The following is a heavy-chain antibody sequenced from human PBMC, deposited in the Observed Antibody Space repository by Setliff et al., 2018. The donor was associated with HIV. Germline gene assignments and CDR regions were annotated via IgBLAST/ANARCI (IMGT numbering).Heavy chain of an antibody. Sequence: SETLSLTCTVSGGSISSSSYYWGWIRLPPGKGLEWIGSIYYSGSTFYNPSLKSRVSISLDMSKNLFSLNLTSVTAADTAVYYCARDLGYCSGGSCYWYYWGQGTLVTVSS. CDR2: IYYSGST. J-gene: IGHJ4*02. D-gene: IGHD2-15*01. CDR3: ARDLGYCSGGSCYWYY. V-gene: IGHV4-39*07. CDR1: GGSISSSSYY.